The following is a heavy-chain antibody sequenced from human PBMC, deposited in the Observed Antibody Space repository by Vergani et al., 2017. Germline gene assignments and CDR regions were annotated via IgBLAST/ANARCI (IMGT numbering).Heavy chain of an antibody. CDR3: AKLLRFLEWSRN. V-gene: IGHV3-23*01. CDR1: GFTFSSYA. J-gene: IGHJ4*02. CDR2: IRGSGGST. D-gene: IGHD3-3*01. Sequence: EVQLLESGGGLVQPGGSLRLSCAASGFTFSSYAMSWVRQAPGKGLEWVSAIRGSGGSTYYADSVKGRFTISRDNSKNTLYLQMNSLRDEDTAVYYCAKLLRFLEWSRNWAQGTLVTVSS.